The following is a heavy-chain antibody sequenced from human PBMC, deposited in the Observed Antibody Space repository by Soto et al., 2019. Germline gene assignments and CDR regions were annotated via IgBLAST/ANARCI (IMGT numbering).Heavy chain of an antibody. CDR1: GGSTSSGDYY. CDR3: ARDLWGYCGTDCYPLDV. Sequence: SETLSLTCTVSGGSTSSGDYYWSWIRQPPGKGLEWIGEIYHSGSTNYSPSLKSRVTISVDKSKNQFSLKLNSVTAADTAVYYCARDLWGYCGTDCYPLDVWGQGTTVTVSS. V-gene: IGHV4-61*08. J-gene: IGHJ6*02. D-gene: IGHD2-21*02. CDR2: IYHSGST.